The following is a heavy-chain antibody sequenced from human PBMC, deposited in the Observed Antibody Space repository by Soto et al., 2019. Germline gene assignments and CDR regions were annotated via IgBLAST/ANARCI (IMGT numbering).Heavy chain of an antibody. J-gene: IGHJ6*02. V-gene: IGHV1-18*04. CDR3: ARVSSSIVVVPDYGMDV. CDR2: ISGKNGNT. CDR1: GYTFISHG. Sequence: QVQLVQSGVEVKKPGASVKVSCKASGYTFISHGISWVRQAPGQVLEWMGWISGKNGNTNYAQKLQGRVTLTTATSTSTAYMELRSLRSDDTAVYYCARVSSSIVVVPDYGMDVWGQGTTVTVSS. D-gene: IGHD2-15*01.